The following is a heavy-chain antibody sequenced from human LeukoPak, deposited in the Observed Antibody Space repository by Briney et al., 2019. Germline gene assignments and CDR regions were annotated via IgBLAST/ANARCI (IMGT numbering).Heavy chain of an antibody. J-gene: IGHJ4*02. Sequence: GASVKVSCKASGYTSTSYDINWVRQATGQGLEWMGWMNPNSGNTGYAQKFQGRVTMTRNTSISTAYMELSSLRSEDTAVYYCARGLTTEYSSSSLDFDYWGQGTLVTVSS. CDR3: ARGLTTEYSSSSLDFDY. V-gene: IGHV1-8*01. CDR2: MNPNSGNT. D-gene: IGHD6-6*01. CDR1: GYTSTSYD.